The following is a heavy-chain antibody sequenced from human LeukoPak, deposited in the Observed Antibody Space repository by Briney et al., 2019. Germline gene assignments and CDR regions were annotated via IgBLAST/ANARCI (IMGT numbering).Heavy chain of an antibody. Sequence: SQTLSLTCTVSGGSISSGGYYWSWIRQHPGKGLEWIGYIYYSGSTYYNPSLKNRVTISVDTSKNQFSLKLSSVTAADTAVYYCARVKTPDRIDYWGQGTLVTVSS. V-gene: IGHV4-31*03. CDR3: ARVKTPDRIDY. CDR1: GGSISSGGYY. D-gene: IGHD1-14*01. J-gene: IGHJ4*02. CDR2: IYYSGST.